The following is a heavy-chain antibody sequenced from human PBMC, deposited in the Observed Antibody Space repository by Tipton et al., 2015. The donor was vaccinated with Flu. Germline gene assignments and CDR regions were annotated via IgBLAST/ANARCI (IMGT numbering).Heavy chain of an antibody. Sequence: TLSLTCTVSGGSISSYYWSWIRQPAGKGLEWIGRFYTTGSTNYSPSLKSRVTMSVDTSKNQFSLRLSSVTAADTAVYYCARVGDLWSGTNYGLDVWGQGTTVIVSS. CDR2: FYTTGST. V-gene: IGHV4-4*07. J-gene: IGHJ6*02. D-gene: IGHD3-3*01. CDR1: GGSISSYY. CDR3: ARVGDLWSGTNYGLDV.